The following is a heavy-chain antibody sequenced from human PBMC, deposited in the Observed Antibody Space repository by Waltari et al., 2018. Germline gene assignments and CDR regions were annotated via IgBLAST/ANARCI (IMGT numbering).Heavy chain of an antibody. CDR3: ARDRGYSSGWYAY. CDR1: GYTFTSYA. Sequence: QVQLVQSGAEVKKPGASVKVSCKASGYTFTSYAMHWVRQAPGQRLEWMGWINTGNGNTKYSQKCQGRVTITRDTSASTAYMELSSLRSEDTAVYYCARDRGYSSGWYAYWGQGTLVTVSS. J-gene: IGHJ4*02. V-gene: IGHV1-3*04. D-gene: IGHD6-19*01. CDR2: INTGNGNT.